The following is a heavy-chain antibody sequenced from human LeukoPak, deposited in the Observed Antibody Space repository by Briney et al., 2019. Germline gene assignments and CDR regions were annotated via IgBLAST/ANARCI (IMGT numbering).Heavy chain of an antibody. Sequence: GGSLRLSRAASGFTSDSDAMSRVRQAPGKGVEWVSALSGSRGSTNYTDCVKDRFNISRDNSKISLYLQMNSLRAEDTAVYYCAKDGCSGGRCYSFVDAWGQGTLVTVSS. J-gene: IGHJ5*02. CDR3: AKDGCSGGRCYSFVDA. CDR2: LSGSRGST. V-gene: IGHV3-23*01. CDR1: GFTSDSDA. D-gene: IGHD2-15*01.